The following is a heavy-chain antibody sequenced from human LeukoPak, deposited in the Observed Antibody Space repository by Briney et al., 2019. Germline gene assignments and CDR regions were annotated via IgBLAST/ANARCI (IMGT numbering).Heavy chain of an antibody. Sequence: GESLKVSCKGSGYSFTSYWIGWVRQMPGKGLEWMGIIYPGDSDTRYSPSFQGQVTISADKSISTAYLQWSSLKASDTAMYYCARGKVVVAATSAFDIWGQGTMVTVSS. CDR2: IYPGDSDT. V-gene: IGHV5-51*01. D-gene: IGHD2-15*01. CDR3: ARGKVVVAATSAFDI. J-gene: IGHJ3*02. CDR1: GYSFTSYW.